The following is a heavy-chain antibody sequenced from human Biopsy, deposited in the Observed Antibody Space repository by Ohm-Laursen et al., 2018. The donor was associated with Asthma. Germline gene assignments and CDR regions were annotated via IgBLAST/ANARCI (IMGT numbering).Heavy chain of an antibody. CDR2: IHCSGNT. D-gene: IGHD6-19*01. J-gene: IGHJ5*02. CDR1: GGSINSGGYY. Sequence: SQTLSLTCSVSGGSINSGGYYWNWIRQPPGKGLEWIGYIHCSGNTYYKSSLRSRITISADTSKNQFSLNLRSVTAADSAVYHCARGSRHSSGWYHWFDPWGQGTPVTVSS. V-gene: IGHV4-31*03. CDR3: ARGSRHSSGWYHWFDP.